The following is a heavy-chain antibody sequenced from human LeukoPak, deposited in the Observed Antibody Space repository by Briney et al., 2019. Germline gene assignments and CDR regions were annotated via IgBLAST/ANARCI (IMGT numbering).Heavy chain of an antibody. V-gene: IGHV4-30-4*01. CDR3: ARGPEDDSSGYYAGYYFDY. Sequence: KTSETLSLTCTVSGGSISSGDYYWSWIRQPPGKGLEWIGYIYYSGSTYYNPSLKSRVTISVDTSKNQFSLKLSSVIAADTAVYYCARGPEDDSSGYYAGYYFDYWGQGTLVTVSS. D-gene: IGHD3-22*01. J-gene: IGHJ4*02. CDR2: IYYSGST. CDR1: GGSISSGDYY.